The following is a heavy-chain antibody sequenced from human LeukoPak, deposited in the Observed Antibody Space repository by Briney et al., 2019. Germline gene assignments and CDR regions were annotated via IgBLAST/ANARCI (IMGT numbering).Heavy chain of an antibody. CDR3: AGELLWFGEYRKFDY. D-gene: IGHD3-10*01. CDR2: IYYSGST. CDR1: GVSISSHY. J-gene: IGHJ4*02. V-gene: IGHV4-59*08. Sequence: SETLSLTCTVSGVSISSHYWRWLRQPPGKGLEWIGYIYYSGSTNYNPSLKSRVTISVDTSKKQFSLKLSSVTAADTAVYYCAGELLWFGEYRKFDYWGQGTLVTVSS.